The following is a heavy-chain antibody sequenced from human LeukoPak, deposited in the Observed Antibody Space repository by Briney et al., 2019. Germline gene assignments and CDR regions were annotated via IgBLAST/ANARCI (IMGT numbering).Heavy chain of an antibody. J-gene: IGHJ4*02. CDR2: INPNSGDT. D-gene: IGHD6-13*01. Sequence: ASVQVSCKASGYTFTRHYFHWVRQAPGQGLEWMGWINPNSGDTNFAQKFQGRVTMTRSTSISTVYMELTSLRSDDTALYYCMRGGGNSWIEYWGQGTLVSVSS. CDR1: GYTFTRHY. V-gene: IGHV1-2*02. CDR3: MRGGGNSWIEY.